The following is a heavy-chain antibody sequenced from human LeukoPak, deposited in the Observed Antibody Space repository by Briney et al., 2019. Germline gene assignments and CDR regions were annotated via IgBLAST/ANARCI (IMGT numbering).Heavy chain of an antibody. Sequence: TGGSLRLSCEGSAFIFSGHWMNWVRQTPGKGLEWVASIKEDGSERQYVDSVKGRFTISRDNSKNTLDLQMNSLRAEDTAVYYCARNWWDYSDNGDYHPGPWGQGTTVTVAS. CDR3: ARNWWDYSDNGDYHPGP. D-gene: IGHD4-17*01. V-gene: IGHV3-7*01. CDR1: AFIFSGHW. CDR2: IKEDGSER. J-gene: IGHJ6*02.